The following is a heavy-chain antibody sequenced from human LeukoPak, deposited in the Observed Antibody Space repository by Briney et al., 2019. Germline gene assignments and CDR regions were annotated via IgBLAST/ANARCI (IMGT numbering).Heavy chain of an antibody. J-gene: IGHJ4*02. CDR2: SSSSSSYI. CDR1: GFTFSSYS. V-gene: IGHV3-21*01. Sequence: GGSLRLSCAASGFTFSSYSMNWVRQAPGKGLEWVSSSSSSSSYIYYADSVKGRFTISRDNAKNSLYLQMNSLRAEDTAVYYCARTPYCSGGSCYQVDYWGQGTLVTVSS. CDR3: ARTPYCSGGSCYQVDY. D-gene: IGHD2-15*01.